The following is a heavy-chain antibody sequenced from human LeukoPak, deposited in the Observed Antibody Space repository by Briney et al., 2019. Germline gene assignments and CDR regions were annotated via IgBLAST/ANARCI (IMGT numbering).Heavy chain of an antibody. J-gene: IGHJ4*02. CDR2: ISYDGSNK. Sequence: GGSLRLSCAASGFTFSSYAMHWVRQAPGKGLEWVAVISYDGSNKYYADSVKGRFTIPRDNSKNTLYLQMNSLRAEDTAVYYCARDAQGGGSYYFDYWGQGTLVTVSS. V-gene: IGHV3-30-3*01. CDR1: GFTFSSYA. CDR3: ARDAQGGGSYYFDY. D-gene: IGHD1-26*01.